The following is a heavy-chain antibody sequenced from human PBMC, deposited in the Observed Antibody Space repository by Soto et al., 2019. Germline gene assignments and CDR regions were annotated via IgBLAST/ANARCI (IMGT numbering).Heavy chain of an antibody. CDR3: ARDVVREVPAAMRRYYYYGMDV. J-gene: IGHJ6*02. CDR2: INAGNGNT. Sequence: ASVKVSCKASGYTFTSYAMHWVRQAPGQRLEWMGWINAGNGNTKYSQKFQGWVTMTRDTSISTAYMELSRLRSDDTAVYYCARDVVREVPAAMRRYYYYGMDVWGQGTTVTVSS. V-gene: IGHV1-3*01. D-gene: IGHD2-2*01. CDR1: GYTFTSYA.